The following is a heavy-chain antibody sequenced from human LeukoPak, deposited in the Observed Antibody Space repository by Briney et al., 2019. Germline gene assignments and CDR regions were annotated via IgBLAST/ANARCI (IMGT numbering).Heavy chain of an antibody. J-gene: IGHJ6*03. CDR1: GGSISSYY. V-gene: IGHV4-59*01. CDR2: IYYSGST. D-gene: IGHD6-13*01. Sequence: SETLSLTCTVSGGSISSYYWSWIRQPPGKGLEWNGYIYYSGSTNYNPSLKSRVTISVDTSKNQFSLKLSSVTAADTAVYYCARRSKSPAGNLLGYYYYYYMDVWGKGTTVTVSS. CDR3: ARRSKSPAGNLLGYYYYYYMDV.